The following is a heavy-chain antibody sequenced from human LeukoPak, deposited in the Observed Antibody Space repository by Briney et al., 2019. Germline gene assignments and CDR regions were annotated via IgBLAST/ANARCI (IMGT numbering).Heavy chain of an antibody. CDR3: ACSWSRPYNWFDP. D-gene: IGHD6-13*01. V-gene: IGHV1-69*01. CDR2: IIPIFGTA. Sequence: SVKVSCKASGGTFSSYAISWVRQAPGQGLEWMGGIIPIFGTANYAQKFQGRVTITADESTSTAYMELSSLRSEDTAVYYCACSWSRPYNWFDPWGQGTLVTVSS. J-gene: IGHJ5*02. CDR1: GGTFSSYA.